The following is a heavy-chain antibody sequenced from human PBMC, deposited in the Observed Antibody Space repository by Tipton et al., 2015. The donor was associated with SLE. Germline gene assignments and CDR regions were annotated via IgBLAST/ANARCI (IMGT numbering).Heavy chain of an antibody. V-gene: IGHV3-21*01. D-gene: IGHD3-16*01. CDR1: GFTFSSYS. Sequence: SLRLSCAASGFTFSSYSMNWVRQAPGKGLEWVSSISSSSSYIYYADSVKGRFTISRDNAKNSLYLQMNSLRAEDTAVYYCARAGRGDYYDYVWGSYGEGNAFDIWGQGTMVTVSS. CDR3: ARAGRGDYYDYVWGSYGEGNAFDI. J-gene: IGHJ3*02. CDR2: ISSSSSYI.